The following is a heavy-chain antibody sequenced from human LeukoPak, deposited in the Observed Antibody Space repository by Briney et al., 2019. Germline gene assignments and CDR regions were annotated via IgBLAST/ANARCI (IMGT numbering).Heavy chain of an antibody. CDR2: IYYSGST. D-gene: IGHD5-18*01. Sequence: SETLSLTCTVSGGSISSYYWSWIRQPPGKGLEWIGYIYYSGSTNYNPSLKSRVTISVDTSKNQFSLKLSSVTAADTAVYYCARVEPYSYGGNDAFDIWGQGTMVTVSS. CDR3: ARVEPYSYGGNDAFDI. V-gene: IGHV4-59*01. J-gene: IGHJ3*02. CDR1: GGSISSYY.